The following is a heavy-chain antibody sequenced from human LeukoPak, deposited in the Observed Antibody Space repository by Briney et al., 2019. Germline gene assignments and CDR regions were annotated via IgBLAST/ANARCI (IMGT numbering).Heavy chain of an antibody. Sequence: GGSLRLSCAASGFSFSSFAMSWVRQAPGKGLEWFSAITGSGSNTYYADSVKGRFTISRDNSKNTLYLQMNSMRADDTAVYYCARRTALEQYFDYWGQGTLVTVSS. J-gene: IGHJ4*02. CDR3: ARRTALEQYFDY. D-gene: IGHD1/OR15-1a*01. V-gene: IGHV3-23*01. CDR1: GFSFSSFA. CDR2: ITGSGSNT.